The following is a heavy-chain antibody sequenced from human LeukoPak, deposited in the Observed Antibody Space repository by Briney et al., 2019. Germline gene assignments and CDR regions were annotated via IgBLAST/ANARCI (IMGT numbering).Heavy chain of an antibody. J-gene: IGHJ5*01. CDR3: AKEIMEQWLGNWFDS. V-gene: IGHV1-2*02. Sequence: ASVKVSCKASGYTFTGYYMHWVRQAPGQGLEWMGWINPNSGGTNYAQKFQGRVTMTRDTSISTAYMELSRLRSDDTAVYYCAKEIMEQWLGNWFDSWGQGTLVTVSS. D-gene: IGHD6-19*01. CDR1: GYTFTGYY. CDR2: INPNSGGT.